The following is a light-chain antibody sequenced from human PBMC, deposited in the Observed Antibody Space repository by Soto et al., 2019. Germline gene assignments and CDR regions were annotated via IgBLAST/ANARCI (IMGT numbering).Light chain of an antibody. CDR1: QSISDW. CDR2: KGS. CDR3: HQYNSYPWT. Sequence: DIPMTQSPSTLSASVGDRVTITCRASQSISDWLAWYQQNPGKAPKVLIYKGSFLENGVPSRFSGSGSGTEFTLTIDSLQPDDFATYYCHQYNSYPWTFGQGTKVEI. J-gene: IGKJ1*01. V-gene: IGKV1-5*03.